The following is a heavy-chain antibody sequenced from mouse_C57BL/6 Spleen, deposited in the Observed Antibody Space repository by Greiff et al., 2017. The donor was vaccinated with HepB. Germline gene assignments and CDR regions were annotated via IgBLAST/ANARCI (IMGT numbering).Heavy chain of an antibody. CDR3: ARGYYGNYVGAMDY. D-gene: IGHD2-1*01. J-gene: IGHJ4*01. Sequence: QVQLQQSGAELVRPGTSVKMSCTASGYTFTNYWIGWAKQRPGHGLEWIGDIYPGGGYTNYNEKFKGKATLTADNSSSTAYMQFSSLTSEDSAIYYCARGYYGNYVGAMDYWGQGTSVTVSS. V-gene: IGHV1-63*01. CDR1: GYTFTNYW. CDR2: IYPGGGYT.